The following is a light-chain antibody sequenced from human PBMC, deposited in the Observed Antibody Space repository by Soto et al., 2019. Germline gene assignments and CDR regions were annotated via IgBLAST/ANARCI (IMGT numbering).Light chain of an antibody. V-gene: IGLV6-57*04. CDR2: RNN. J-gene: IGLJ2*01. CDR3: QSYDRSSPVV. CDR1: SGSIANNY. Sequence: NFMLTQPHSVSESPGKTVTISCTRSSGSIANNYVQWHQQRPGSAPITLIFRNNERPSGVPGRFSGSVDTSSNSASLTISGLKTEDEADYYCQSYDRSSPVVFGGGTKFTVL.